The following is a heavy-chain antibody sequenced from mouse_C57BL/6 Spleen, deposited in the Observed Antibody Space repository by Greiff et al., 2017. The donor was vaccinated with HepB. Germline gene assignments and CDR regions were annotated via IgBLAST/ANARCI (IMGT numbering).Heavy chain of an antibody. CDR1: GYTFTSYW. CDR3: ASTAQATDFDY. Sequence: VQLQQSGAELAKPGASVKLSCKASGYTFTSYWMHWVKQRPGQGLEWIGYINPSSGYTKYNEKFKDKATLTADKSSSTAYMQLSSLTYEDSAVYYCASTAQATDFDYWGQGTTLTVSS. V-gene: IGHV1-7*01. CDR2: INPSSGYT. J-gene: IGHJ2*01. D-gene: IGHD3-2*02.